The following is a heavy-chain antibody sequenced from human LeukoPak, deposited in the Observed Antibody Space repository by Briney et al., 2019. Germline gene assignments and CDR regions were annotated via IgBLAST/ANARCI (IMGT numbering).Heavy chain of an antibody. CDR1: GFTVSSNY. V-gene: IGHV3-53*01. Sequence: GGSLRLSCAASGFTVSSNYMSWVRQAPGKGLEWVSVIYSGGSTYYADSVKGRFTISRDNSKNTLYLQMNSLRAEDTAVYYCARVPTLYSSSSQPLDYWGQGTLVTVSS. CDR3: ARVPTLYSSSSQPLDY. J-gene: IGHJ4*02. D-gene: IGHD6-6*01. CDR2: IYSGGST.